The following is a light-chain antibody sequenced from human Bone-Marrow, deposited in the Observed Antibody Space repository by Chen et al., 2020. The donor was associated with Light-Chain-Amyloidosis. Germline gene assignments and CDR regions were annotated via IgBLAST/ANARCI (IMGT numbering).Light chain of an antibody. Sequence: DIVLTQSPGTPSLSPGEGANLSCRASQTISSNYLTWYQQKFGQSPRLLIYGSSSRATGIPDRFTGSGSGTDFTLTINRLEPADFAMYYCQQYGTSPITFGGGTKVEIK. CDR1: QTISSNY. J-gene: IGKJ4*01. CDR3: QQYGTSPIT. CDR2: GSS. V-gene: IGKV3-20*01.